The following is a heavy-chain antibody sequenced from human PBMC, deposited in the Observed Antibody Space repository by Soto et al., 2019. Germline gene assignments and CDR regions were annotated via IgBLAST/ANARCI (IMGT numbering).Heavy chain of an antibody. CDR1: GGSFSGYY. V-gene: IGHV4-34*01. D-gene: IGHD2-2*01. CDR2: INHSGST. Sequence: SETLSLTCAVYGGSFSGYYWSWIRQPPGKGLEWIGEINHSGSTNYNPSLKSRVTISVDTSKNQFSLKLSSVTAADTAVYYCARRQGGLGYCSSTSCYRWTTYYYYYMDVWGKGTTVTVSS. J-gene: IGHJ6*03. CDR3: ARRQGGLGYCSSTSCYRWTTYYYYYMDV.